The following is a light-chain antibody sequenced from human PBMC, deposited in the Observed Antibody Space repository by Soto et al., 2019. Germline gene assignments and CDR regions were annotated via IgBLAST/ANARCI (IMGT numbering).Light chain of an antibody. CDR1: QSVSTY. CDR2: GAS. Sequence: EIVLTQSPATLSLSPGERATLSCRASQSVSTYLAWYQQRPGQAPRLLIYGASNRATGIPVRFSGSGSWSGTDFTLTISSLEAEDFVLYYCQQRIDWPMTFGQGTRLEIK. V-gene: IGKV3-11*01. CDR3: QQRIDWPMT. J-gene: IGKJ5*01.